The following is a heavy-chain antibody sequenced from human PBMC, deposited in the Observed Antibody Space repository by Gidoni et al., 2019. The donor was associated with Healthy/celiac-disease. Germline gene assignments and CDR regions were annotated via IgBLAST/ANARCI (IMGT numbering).Heavy chain of an antibody. Sequence: QVQLQQWGAGLLKPSETMSLTCAVYGGSFSGYYWSWIRQPPGKGLVWIGEINHSGSTNYNPSLKSRVTISVDTSKNQFSLKLSSVTAADTAVYYCARGPPLTIFGVVIIRGYYFDYWGQGTLVTVSS. J-gene: IGHJ4*02. D-gene: IGHD3-3*01. CDR2: INHSGST. CDR3: ARGPPLTIFGVVIIRGYYFDY. CDR1: GGSFSGYY. V-gene: IGHV4-34*01.